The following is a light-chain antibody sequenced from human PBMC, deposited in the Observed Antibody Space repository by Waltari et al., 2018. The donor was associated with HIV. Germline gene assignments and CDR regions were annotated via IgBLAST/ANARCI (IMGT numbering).Light chain of an antibody. Sequence: QSVLTQPPSVSGAPGQRVTISCTGSSSNIGAGYDVHWYQQLPRTAPKLLIYGNSNRPSGVPDRISGSKSGTSASLAITGLQAEDEADYYCQSYDGSLSGSIFGGGTKLTVL. V-gene: IGLV1-40*01. CDR3: QSYDGSLSGSI. CDR2: GNS. CDR1: SSNIGAGYD. J-gene: IGLJ2*01.